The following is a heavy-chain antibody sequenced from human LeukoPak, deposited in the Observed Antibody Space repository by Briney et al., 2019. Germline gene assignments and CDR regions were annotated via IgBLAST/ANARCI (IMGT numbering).Heavy chain of an antibody. J-gene: IGHJ4*02. CDR1: GGTFSSYA. D-gene: IGHD6-13*01. Sequence: GSSVKVSSKASGGTFSSYAISWVRQAPGQGLEWMGGIIPIFGTANYAQKFQGRVTITTDESTSTAYMELSSLRSEDTAVYYCARGTYSSSWSYYFDYWGQGTLVTVSS. V-gene: IGHV1-69*05. CDR2: IIPIFGTA. CDR3: ARGTYSSSWSYYFDY.